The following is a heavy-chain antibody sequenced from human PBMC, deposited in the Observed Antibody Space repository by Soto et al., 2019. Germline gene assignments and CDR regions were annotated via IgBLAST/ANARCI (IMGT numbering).Heavy chain of an antibody. D-gene: IGHD3-10*01. Sequence: EVQLLESGGGLVQPGGSLRLSCAASGFTFSSYAMSWVRQAPGKGLEWVSAISGSGGSTYYADSVKGRFTISRDNSKNTLYLQMNSVRAEDTAVYYCAKARCLWFGELVGMDVWGQGNTVTVSS. CDR1: GFTFSSYA. CDR3: AKARCLWFGELVGMDV. CDR2: ISGSGGST. V-gene: IGHV3-23*01. J-gene: IGHJ6*02.